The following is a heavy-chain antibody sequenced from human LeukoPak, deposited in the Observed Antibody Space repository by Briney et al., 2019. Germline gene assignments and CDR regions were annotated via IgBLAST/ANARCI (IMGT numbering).Heavy chain of an antibody. CDR1: GGSISSSSYY. CDR3: SESRRSFDWFDP. D-gene: IGHD3-9*01. CDR2: IYYSGST. V-gene: IGHV4-39*01. J-gene: IGHJ5*02. Sequence: SETLSLTCTVSGGSISSSSYYWGWIRQPPGKGLEWIGSIYYSGSTYYNPSLKSRVTISVDTSKNQFSLKLSSVTAADTAVYYCSESRRSFDWFDPWGQGTLVTVSS.